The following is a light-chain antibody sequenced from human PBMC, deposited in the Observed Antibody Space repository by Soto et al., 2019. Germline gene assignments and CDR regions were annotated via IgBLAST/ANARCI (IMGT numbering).Light chain of an antibody. CDR1: QSISSGY. Sequence: EIVLTQSPGTLSLSPGERATLSCRASQSISSGYLAWYQQKPGQAPSLLIYGASSRATGIPDRFSGSGSGADFTFTISRLELEEFAIYYCQQYGGSLLTFGGGTKVESK. CDR3: QQYGGSLLT. V-gene: IGKV3-20*01. CDR2: GAS. J-gene: IGKJ4*01.